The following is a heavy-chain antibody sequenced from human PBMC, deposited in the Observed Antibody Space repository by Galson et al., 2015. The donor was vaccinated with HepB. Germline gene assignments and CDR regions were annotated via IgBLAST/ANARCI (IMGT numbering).Heavy chain of an antibody. Sequence: SLRLSCAASGFTFSSYGMHWVRQAPGKGLEWVAVISYDGSNKYYADSVKGRFTISRDNSKNTLYLQMNSLRAEDTAVYYCAKAGYDCSGGSCYSGWWPTPFDYWGQGTLVTVSS. D-gene: IGHD2-15*01. CDR2: ISYDGSNK. CDR1: GFTFSSYG. CDR3: AKAGYDCSGGSCYSGWWPTPFDY. J-gene: IGHJ4*02. V-gene: IGHV3-30*18.